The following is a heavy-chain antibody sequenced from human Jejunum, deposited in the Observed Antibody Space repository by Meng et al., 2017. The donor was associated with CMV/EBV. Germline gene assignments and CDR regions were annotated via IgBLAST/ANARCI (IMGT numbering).Heavy chain of an antibody. V-gene: IGHV3-7*01. CDR3: ASGNDFNI. J-gene: IGHJ3*02. D-gene: IGHD1-1*01. CDR1: GFPFSIHW. CDR2: IKPDGSEI. Sequence: SCADSGFPFSIHWMSWVRQPPGKGPEWVASIKPDGSEIQYVGSLRGRFTVSRDNARKSLYLQMNSLTAEDTAVYYCASGNDFNIWGQGTWVTVSS.